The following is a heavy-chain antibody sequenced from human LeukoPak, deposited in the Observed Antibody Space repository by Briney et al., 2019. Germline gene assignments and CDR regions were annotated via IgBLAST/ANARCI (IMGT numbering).Heavy chain of an antibody. D-gene: IGHD3-10*01. CDR2: IYYSGST. Sequence: SETLSLTCVVSGYSISSDYFWGWIRQPPGKGLEWIGYIYYSGSTNYNPSLKSRVTISVDTSKNQFSLKLSSVTAADTAVYYCARGAVGGWVPPYYYYYGMDVWGQGTTVTVSS. CDR3: ARGAVGGWVPPYYYYYGMDV. J-gene: IGHJ6*02. V-gene: IGHV4-61*01. CDR1: GYSISSDYF.